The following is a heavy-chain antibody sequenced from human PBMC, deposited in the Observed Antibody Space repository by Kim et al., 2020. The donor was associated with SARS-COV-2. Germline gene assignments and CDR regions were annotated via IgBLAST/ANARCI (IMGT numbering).Heavy chain of an antibody. CDR3: AKATGTAGDSDY. D-gene: IGHD1-1*01. Sequence: GGSLRLSCAASGFTFSSYGMHWVRQAPGKGLEWVAVISYDGSNKYYADSVKGRFTISRDNSKNTLYLQMNSLRAEDTAVYYCAKATGTAGDSDYWGQGTL. J-gene: IGHJ4*02. V-gene: IGHV3-30*18. CDR2: ISYDGSNK. CDR1: GFTFSSYG.